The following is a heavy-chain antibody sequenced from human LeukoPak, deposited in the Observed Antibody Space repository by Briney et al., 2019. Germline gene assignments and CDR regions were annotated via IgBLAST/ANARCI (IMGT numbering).Heavy chain of an antibody. CDR3: ARGPRRYCSSTSCSPFGY. CDR2: ISAYNGNT. J-gene: IGHJ4*02. Sequence: ASVKVSCKASGYTFTSYGISWVRQAPGQGLEWMGWISAYNGNTNYAQKLQGRVTMTTGTSTSTAYMELRSLRSDDTAVYYCARGPRRYCSSTSCSPFGYWGQGTLVTVSS. V-gene: IGHV1-18*04. D-gene: IGHD2-2*01. CDR1: GYTFTSYG.